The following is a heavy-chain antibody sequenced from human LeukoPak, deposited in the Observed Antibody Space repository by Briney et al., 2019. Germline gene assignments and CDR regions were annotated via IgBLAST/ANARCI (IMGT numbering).Heavy chain of an antibody. J-gene: IGHJ6*03. D-gene: IGHD2-15*01. V-gene: IGHV3-21*01. Sequence: PGGSLRLSCAASGFTFSSYSMNWVRQAPGKGLEWVSSISSSSSYIYYADSVKGRFTISRDNAKNSLYLQMNSLRAEDTAVYYCAKGYCSGGSCYTYYYYYMDVWGKGTTVTVSS. CDR2: ISSSSSYI. CDR3: AKGYCSGGSCYTYYYYYMDV. CDR1: GFTFSSYS.